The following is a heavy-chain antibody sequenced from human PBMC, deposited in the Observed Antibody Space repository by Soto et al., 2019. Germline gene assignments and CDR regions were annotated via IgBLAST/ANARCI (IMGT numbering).Heavy chain of an antibody. CDR1: GFTFSSYG. Sequence: QVQLVESGGGVVQPGRSLRLSCAASGFTFSSYGMHWVRQAPGKGLEWVAVISYDGSNKYYADSVRGRFTISRDNSKNTLYLQMNSLRAEDTAVYHCAKVREDIVLMVYAIPYYFDYWGQGTLVTVSS. J-gene: IGHJ4*02. CDR3: AKVREDIVLMVYAIPYYFDY. V-gene: IGHV3-30*18. D-gene: IGHD2-8*01. CDR2: ISYDGSNK.